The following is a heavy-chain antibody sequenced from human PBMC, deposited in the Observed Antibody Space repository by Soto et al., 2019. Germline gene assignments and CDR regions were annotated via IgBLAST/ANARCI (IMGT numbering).Heavy chain of an antibody. Sequence: SVKVSCKASGGTFSSYASSWVRQAPGQGLEWMGGIIPIFGTANYAQKFQGRVTITADESTSTAYMELSSQRSEDTAVYYCARDHVDYYDSSGYGWGQGTLVTVSS. CDR1: GGTFSSYA. J-gene: IGHJ4*02. V-gene: IGHV1-69*13. D-gene: IGHD3-22*01. CDR3: ARDHVDYYDSSGYG. CDR2: IIPIFGTA.